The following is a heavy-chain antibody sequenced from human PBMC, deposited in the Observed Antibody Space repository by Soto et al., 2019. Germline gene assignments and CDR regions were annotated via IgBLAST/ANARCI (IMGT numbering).Heavy chain of an antibody. J-gene: IGHJ6*02. CDR3: ARVVMVRGVQGPNYGMDV. CDR2: IYYSGST. D-gene: IGHD3-10*01. CDR1: GGSISSYY. V-gene: IGHV4-59*01. Sequence: SETLSLTCTVSGGSISSYYWSWIRQPPGKGLEWIGYIYYSGSTNYNPSLKSRVTISVDTSKNQFSLKLSSVTAADTAVYYCARVVMVRGVQGPNYGMDVWGQGTTVTVSS.